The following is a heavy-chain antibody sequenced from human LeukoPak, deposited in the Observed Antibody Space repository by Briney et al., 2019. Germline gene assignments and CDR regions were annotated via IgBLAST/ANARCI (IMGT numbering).Heavy chain of an antibody. CDR2: IIPILGIA. J-gene: IGHJ4*02. CDR3: SRHGDCGGDCYLDY. V-gene: IGHV1-69*04. CDR1: GGTFSSYA. D-gene: IGHD2-21*02. Sequence: SVNVSCTASGGTFSSYAISWVRQAPGQGLEWMGRIIPILGIANYAQKFQGRVTITADKSTSTAYMELSSLRPEDTAVYYCSRHGDCGGDCYLDYWGQGTLVTVSS.